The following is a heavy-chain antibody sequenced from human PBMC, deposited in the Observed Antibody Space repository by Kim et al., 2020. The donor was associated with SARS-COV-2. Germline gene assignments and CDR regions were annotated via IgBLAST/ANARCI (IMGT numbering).Heavy chain of an antibody. V-gene: IGHV3-11*01. CDR1: GFTFSDYY. CDR3: AGWLQLGYYFDY. J-gene: IGHJ4*02. CDR2: ISSSGSTI. D-gene: IGHD1-1*01. Sequence: GGSLRLSCAASGFTFSDYYMSWIRQAPGKGLEWVSYISSSGSTIYYADSAKGRFTVSSDNAKNSLSLQMNSLRAEDTAVYDCAGWLQLGYYFDYWGQGTLVTVSS.